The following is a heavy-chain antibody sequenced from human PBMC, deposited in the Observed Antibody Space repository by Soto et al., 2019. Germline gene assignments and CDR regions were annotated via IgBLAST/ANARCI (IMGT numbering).Heavy chain of an antibody. Sequence: GASVKVSCKASGYTFTSYYMHWVRQAPGQGLEWMGIINPSGGSTSYAQKFQGRVTMTRDTSTSTVYMELSSLRSEDTAVYYCARDRPNVFSYDILTGYFDYWGQGTLVTVSS. D-gene: IGHD3-9*01. J-gene: IGHJ4*02. CDR2: INPSGGST. CDR3: ARDRPNVFSYDILTGYFDY. V-gene: IGHV1-46*01. CDR1: GYTFTSYY.